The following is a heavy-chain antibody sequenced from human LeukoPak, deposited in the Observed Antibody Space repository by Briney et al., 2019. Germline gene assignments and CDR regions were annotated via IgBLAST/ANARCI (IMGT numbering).Heavy chain of an antibody. CDR2: IYSGGDT. D-gene: IGHD1-26*01. CDR3: ARRWELLRNAFDY. CDR1: GGSISSHGYY. V-gene: IGHV4-39*07. Sequence: ASETLSLTCTVSGGSISSHGYYWGWIRQPPGKGLEWIGSIYSGGDTYYNPPLKSRVTISLDTSKSQFSLKLSSVTAADTAVYYCARRWELLRNAFDYWGQGTLVTVSS. J-gene: IGHJ4*02.